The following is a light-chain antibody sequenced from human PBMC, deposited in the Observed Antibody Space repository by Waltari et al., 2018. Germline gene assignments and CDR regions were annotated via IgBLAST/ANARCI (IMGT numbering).Light chain of an antibody. Sequence: QSVLAQPPSVSGAPGQRVTISCTGSSSNIGAGSDVHRYQQLPGTAPKLRLDGNKKRPAGVPDRFAGSKSGASASRAITGLQAEDEASYYCQSYDTNLVVFGGGTKLTVL. CDR2: GNK. J-gene: IGLJ2*01. CDR3: QSYDTNLVV. V-gene: IGLV1-40*01. CDR1: SSNIGAGSD.